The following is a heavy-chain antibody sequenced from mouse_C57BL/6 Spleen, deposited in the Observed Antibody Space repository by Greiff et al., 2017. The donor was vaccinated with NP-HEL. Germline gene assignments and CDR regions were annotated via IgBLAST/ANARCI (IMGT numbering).Heavy chain of an antibody. CDR3: TRYYYGRSSLYAMDY. D-gene: IGHD1-1*01. V-gene: IGHV1-15*01. CDR2: IDPETGGT. Sequence: QVQLQQSGAELVRPGASVTLSCKASGYTFTDYEMHWVKQTPVHGLEWIGAIDPETGGTAYNQKFKGKAILTADKSSSTAYMELRSLTSEDSAVYYCTRYYYGRSSLYAMDYWGQGTSVTVSS. CDR1: GYTFTDYE. J-gene: IGHJ4*01.